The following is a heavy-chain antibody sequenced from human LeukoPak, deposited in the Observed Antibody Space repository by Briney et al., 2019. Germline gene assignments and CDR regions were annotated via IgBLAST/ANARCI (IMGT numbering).Heavy chain of an antibody. V-gene: IGHV4-59*08. CDR1: GGSISSYY. J-gene: IGHJ4*02. Sequence: RTSETLSLTCTVSGGSISSYYWSWIRQPPGKGLEWIGYIYYSGSTNYNPSLKSRVTISVDTSKNQFSLKLSSVTAADTAVYYCASDRPPKYSGYSYGFFDYWGQGTLVTVSS. D-gene: IGHD5-18*01. CDR2: IYYSGST. CDR3: ASDRPPKYSGYSYGFFDY.